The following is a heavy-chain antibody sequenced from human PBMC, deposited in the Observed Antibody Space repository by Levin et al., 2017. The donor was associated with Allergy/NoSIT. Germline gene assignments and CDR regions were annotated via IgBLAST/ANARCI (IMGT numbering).Heavy chain of an antibody. J-gene: IGHJ4*02. Sequence: PGESLKISCSASGFTFSIYGMHWFRQAPGKGLEWVAVISYNGGNINYADSVKGRFTISRDNSKNTLYLQMSSLRLEDTAIYYCAKKIPGDVAVGPDSWGQGTLVTVSS. CDR2: ISYNGGNI. CDR3: AKKIPGDVAVGPDS. V-gene: IGHV3-30*18. CDR1: GFTFSIYG. D-gene: IGHD6-19*01.